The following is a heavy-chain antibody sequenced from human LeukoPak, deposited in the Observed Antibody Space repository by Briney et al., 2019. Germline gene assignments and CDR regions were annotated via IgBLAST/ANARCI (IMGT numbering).Heavy chain of an antibody. CDR1: GYSISSGYY. D-gene: IGHD2-2*01. CDR3: ASAVVPAAAFDI. V-gene: IGHV4-38-2*01. CDR2: IYHSGST. J-gene: IGHJ3*02. Sequence: SETLSLTCAVSGYSISSGYYWGWIRQPSGKGLEWIGSIYHSGSTYYNPSLKSRVTISVDTSKNQFSLKLSSVTAADTAVYYCASAVVPAAAFDIWGQGTMVTVSS.